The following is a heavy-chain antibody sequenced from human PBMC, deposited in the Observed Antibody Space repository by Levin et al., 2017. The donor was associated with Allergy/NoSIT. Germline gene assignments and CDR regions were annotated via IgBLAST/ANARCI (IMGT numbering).Heavy chain of an antibody. Sequence: SETLSLTCTVSGGSISSYYWSWIRQPPGKGLEWIGYIYYSGSTNYNPSLKSRVTISVDTSKNQFSLKLSSVTAADTAVYYCARWTRITMVRGVIGWFDPWGQGTLVTVSS. V-gene: IGHV4-59*01. CDR2: IYYSGST. J-gene: IGHJ5*02. CDR1: GGSISSYY. CDR3: ARWTRITMVRGVIGWFDP. D-gene: IGHD3-10*01.